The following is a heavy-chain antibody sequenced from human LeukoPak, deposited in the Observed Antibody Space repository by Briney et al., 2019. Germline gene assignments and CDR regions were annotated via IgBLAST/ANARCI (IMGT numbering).Heavy chain of an antibody. CDR1: GFTFSTYW. CDR3: ARDIVVPAAIPGYFDY. V-gene: IGHV3-7*03. D-gene: IGHD2-2*02. Sequence: PGGSLRLSCSASGFTFSTYWMSWVRQAPGKGLEWVANMRRDGNEIYYLDSVRGRFTISRDNAKNSLYLQMNSLRAEDTAVYYCARDIVVPAAIPGYFDYWGQGTLVTVSS. CDR2: MRRDGNEI. J-gene: IGHJ4*02.